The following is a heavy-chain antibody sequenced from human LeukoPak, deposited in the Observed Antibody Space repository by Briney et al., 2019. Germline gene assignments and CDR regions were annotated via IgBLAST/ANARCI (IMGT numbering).Heavy chain of an antibody. CDR2: IYYSGST. CDR1: GGSISSSSYY. D-gene: IGHD3-10*01. V-gene: IGHV4-39*01. Sequence: SETLSLTCTVSGGSISSSSYYWGWIRQPPGKGLEWIGSIYYSGSTYYNPSLKSRVTISVDTSKNQFSLKLSSLTAADTAVYYCATPEVWFGVPHWGQGTLVTVSS. J-gene: IGHJ4*02. CDR3: ATPEVWFGVPH.